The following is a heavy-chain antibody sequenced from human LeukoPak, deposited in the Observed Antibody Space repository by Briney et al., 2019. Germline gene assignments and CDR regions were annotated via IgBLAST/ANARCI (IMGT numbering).Heavy chain of an antibody. J-gene: IGHJ4*02. V-gene: IGHV3-23*01. CDR2: ISGSGGGT. CDR3: AKQPLALAGTYDY. D-gene: IGHD6-19*01. CDR1: GFTFGKYW. Sequence: GGSLRLSCVASGFTFGKYWMSWVRQPPGKGLEWVSAISGSGGGTYYADSVKGRFTISRDNSKNTLYLQMNSLRAEDTAVYYCAKQPLALAGTYDYWGQGTLVTVSS.